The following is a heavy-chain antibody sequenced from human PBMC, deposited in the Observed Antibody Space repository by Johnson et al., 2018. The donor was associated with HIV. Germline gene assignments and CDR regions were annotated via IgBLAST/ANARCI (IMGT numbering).Heavy chain of an antibody. Sequence: QVQLVESGGGLVQPGGSLRLSCAASGFTFSSYAMSWVRQAPGKGLEWVAVTWYDGSNKYYADSVKGRFTISRDNSKNTLYLQMNSRRAEDTAVYYCACQIVVVTADDAFDIWGQGTMVTVSS. CDR2: TWYDGSNK. V-gene: IGHV3-33*08. J-gene: IGHJ3*02. CDR1: GFTFSSYA. D-gene: IGHD2-21*02. CDR3: ACQIVVVTADDAFDI.